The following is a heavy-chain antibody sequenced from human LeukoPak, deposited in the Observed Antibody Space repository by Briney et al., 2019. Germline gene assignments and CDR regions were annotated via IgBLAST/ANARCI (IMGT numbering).Heavy chain of an antibody. V-gene: IGHV3-53*01. CDR2: IYSGGST. Sequence: GGSLRLSCAASGFTVSSNYMSWVRQAPGKGLEWVSVIYSGGSTYYADSVKGRFTISRDNSKNTLYLQMNSLRAEDTAVYYCAKDDIVVVVAARGPDYWGQGTLVTVSS. CDR1: GFTVSSNY. CDR3: AKDDIVVVVAARGPDY. D-gene: IGHD2-15*01. J-gene: IGHJ4*02.